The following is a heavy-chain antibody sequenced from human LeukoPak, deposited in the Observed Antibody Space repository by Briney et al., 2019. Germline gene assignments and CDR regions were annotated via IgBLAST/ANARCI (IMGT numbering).Heavy chain of an antibody. CDR1: GFTFSDYY. D-gene: IGHD3-3*01. J-gene: IGHJ6*03. Sequence: PGGSLRLSCAASGFTFSDYYMSWIRQAPGKGLEWVSYISSSGSTIYYADSVKGRFTISRDNAKNSLYLQMNSLRAEDTVVYYCARVAQGAYWSGYYTDSYYYYYYMDVWGKGTTVTVSS. CDR2: ISSSGSTI. CDR3: ARVAQGAYWSGYYTDSYYYYYYMDV. V-gene: IGHV3-11*01.